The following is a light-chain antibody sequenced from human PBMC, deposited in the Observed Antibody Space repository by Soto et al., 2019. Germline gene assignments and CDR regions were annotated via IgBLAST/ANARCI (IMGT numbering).Light chain of an antibody. Sequence: EIVMTQSPATLSVSPGERATLSCRASQSVSSYLAWYQQKPGQAPRLLIYGASTRATDIPVRFSGSGSGTEFTLTISSLQSEDFAVYYCHQYNNWPRTFGQGTKVEIK. J-gene: IGKJ1*01. V-gene: IGKV3D-15*01. CDR2: GAS. CDR3: HQYNNWPRT. CDR1: QSVSSY.